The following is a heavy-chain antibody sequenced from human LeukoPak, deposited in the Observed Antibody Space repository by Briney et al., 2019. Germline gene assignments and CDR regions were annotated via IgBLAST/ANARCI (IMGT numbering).Heavy chain of an antibody. Sequence: SETLSLTCAVYGGSFSGYYWSWIRQPPGKGLEWMGEINHSGSTNYNPSLKSRVTISVDTSKNQFSLKLSSVTAADTAVYYCARGGGEYCSSTSCYTQYNWFDPWGQGTLVTVSS. J-gene: IGHJ5*02. CDR2: INHSGST. CDR1: GGSFSGYY. V-gene: IGHV4-34*01. CDR3: ARGGGEYCSSTSCYTQYNWFDP. D-gene: IGHD2-2*02.